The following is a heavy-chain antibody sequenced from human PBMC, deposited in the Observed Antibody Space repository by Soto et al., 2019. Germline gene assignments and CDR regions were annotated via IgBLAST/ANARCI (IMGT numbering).Heavy chain of an antibody. CDR1: GGTFSSYT. D-gene: IGHD5-12*01. Sequence: ASVKVSCKASGGTFSSYTIGWVRQAPGQGLEWMGRLIPILGIANYAQKFQGRVTITADKSTSKDYMELSSLRSEDTALYYCAGDISIVATISSWFDPWGQGTLVTVSS. CDR2: LIPILGIA. CDR3: AGDISIVATISSWFDP. J-gene: IGHJ5*02. V-gene: IGHV1-69*04.